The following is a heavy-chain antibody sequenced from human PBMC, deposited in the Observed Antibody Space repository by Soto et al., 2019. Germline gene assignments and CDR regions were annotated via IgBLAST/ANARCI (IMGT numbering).Heavy chain of an antibody. V-gene: IGHV3-23*01. D-gene: IGHD5-18*01. Sequence: GGSLRLSCAASGFTFSSYAMSWVRQAPGKGLEWVSAISGSGGSTYYADSVKGRFTISRDNSKNTLYLQMNSLRAEDTAVYYCANNPKYTAMAYYYYGMDVWGQGTTVTVSS. CDR2: ISGSGGST. CDR3: ANNPKYTAMAYYYYGMDV. CDR1: GFTFSSYA. J-gene: IGHJ6*02.